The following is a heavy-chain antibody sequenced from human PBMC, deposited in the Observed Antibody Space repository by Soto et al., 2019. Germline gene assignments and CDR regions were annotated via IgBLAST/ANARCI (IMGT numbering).Heavy chain of an antibody. J-gene: IGHJ4*02. Sequence: EVQLLASGGGLVQPGGSLRLSCAATGFTFSSFAMSWVRQAPGKGLEWVSTISSSGDSTSYADSVKGRFTISRDNSKNTLYLQMNSLRAEDTAVYYCAQWYFDYWGQGTLVTVSS. D-gene: IGHD6-19*01. CDR1: GFTFSSFA. V-gene: IGHV3-23*01. CDR2: ISSSGDST. CDR3: AQWYFDY.